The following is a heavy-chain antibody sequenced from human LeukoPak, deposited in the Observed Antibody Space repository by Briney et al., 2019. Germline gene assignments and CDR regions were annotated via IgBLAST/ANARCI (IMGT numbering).Heavy chain of an antibody. V-gene: IGHV6-1*01. CDR3: ARVDCSGGSCYRSSQFGY. D-gene: IGHD2-15*01. J-gene: IGHJ4*02. Sequence: SQTLSLTCAISGDSVSSNSAAWNWIRQSPSRGLEWLGRTYYRSKWYDDYAVSVKSRITINPDTSKNQFSLQLNSVTPEDTAVYYCARVDCSGGSCYRSSQFGYWGQGTLVTVSS. CDR1: GDSVSSNSAA. CDR2: TYYRSKWYD.